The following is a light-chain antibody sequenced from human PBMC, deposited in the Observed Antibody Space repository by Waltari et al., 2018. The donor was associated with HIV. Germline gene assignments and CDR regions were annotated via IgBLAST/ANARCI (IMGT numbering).Light chain of an antibody. Sequence: QSVLTQPPSVSGAPGQRVSISCSGGSSNIGSGYDVHWYQQFPGRAPKVLIYASTNRPSGVPDRCSGSKSGYSASLVITGLQAEDDADYYCQSYDSSLSGWVFGGGTKLTVL. V-gene: IGLV1-40*01. CDR1: SSNIGSGYD. CDR3: QSYDSSLSGWV. J-gene: IGLJ3*02. CDR2: AST.